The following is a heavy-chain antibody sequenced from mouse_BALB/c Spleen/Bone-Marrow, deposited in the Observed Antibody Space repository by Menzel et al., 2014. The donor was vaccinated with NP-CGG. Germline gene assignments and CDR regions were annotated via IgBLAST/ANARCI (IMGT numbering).Heavy chain of an antibody. CDR2: ITPRTGYI. Sequence: VQLQQSGAELAKPGASVKMSCKASGYTFTSYWLHWIQQRPGQGLEWIGYITPRTGYIEYNQKFKDKATLTADKSSSTAYMQLSSLTSEDSAVYYCARPRFAYWGQGTLVTGSA. J-gene: IGHJ3*01. CDR1: GYTFTSYW. V-gene: IGHV1-7*01. CDR3: ARPRFAY.